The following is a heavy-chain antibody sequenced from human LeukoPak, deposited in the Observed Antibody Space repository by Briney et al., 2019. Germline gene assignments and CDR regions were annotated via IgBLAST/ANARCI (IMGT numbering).Heavy chain of an antibody. V-gene: IGHV1-69*06. CDR2: IIPIFGTA. Sequence: SVKVSCKASGGTFSSYAISWVRQAPGQGLEWMGGIIPIFGTANYAQKFQGRVTVTADKSTSTAYMELSSLRSEDTAVYYCARVRDKYYDILTGYYNGYYYYGMDVWGKGTTVTVSS. CDR3: ARVRDKYYDILTGYYNGYYYYGMDV. CDR1: GGTFSSYA. J-gene: IGHJ6*04. D-gene: IGHD3-9*01.